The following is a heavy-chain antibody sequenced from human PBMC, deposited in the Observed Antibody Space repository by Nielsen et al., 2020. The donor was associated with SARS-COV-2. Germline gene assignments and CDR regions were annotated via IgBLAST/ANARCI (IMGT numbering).Heavy chain of an antibody. D-gene: IGHD6-19*01. V-gene: IGHV1-2*02. CDR3: ARTGIAVAGIDFDY. J-gene: IGHJ4*02. CDR2: INPNNGGT. Sequence: ASVKVSCKVSGYTLTELSMHWVRQAPGQGLEWMGWINPNNGGTNYAQKFQGRVTMTRDTSISTAYMELSRLRSDDTAVYYCARTGIAVAGIDFDYWGQGTLVTVSS. CDR1: GYTLTELS.